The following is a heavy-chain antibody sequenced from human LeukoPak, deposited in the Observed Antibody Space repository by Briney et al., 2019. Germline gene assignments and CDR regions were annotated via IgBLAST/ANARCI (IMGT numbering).Heavy chain of an antibody. Sequence: SETLSLTCAVYGGSFSGYYWSWIRHPPGKGLEWIGEINHSGSTNYNPSLKSRVTISVDTSKNQFSLKLSSVTAADTAVYYCASLYYYDSSGEPDYWGQGTLVTVSS. CDR1: GGSFSGYY. D-gene: IGHD3-22*01. CDR3: ASLYYYDSSGEPDY. V-gene: IGHV4-34*01. CDR2: INHSGST. J-gene: IGHJ4*02.